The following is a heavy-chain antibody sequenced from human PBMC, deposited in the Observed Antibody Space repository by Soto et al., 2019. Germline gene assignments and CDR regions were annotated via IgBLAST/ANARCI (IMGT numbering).Heavy chain of an antibody. Sequence: EVQLLESGGGLLQPGGSLRLSCAASGFTFSSYVMNWVRQVPGEGLEWVSTVGGGGDDTYYPDSVKGRFTISRDNSKNTLYLQMNSLRADDTAVYFCAKSGYCSTGKCSAFDYWGQGTLVTVSS. CDR2: VGGGGDDT. D-gene: IGHD2-8*01. J-gene: IGHJ4*02. CDR3: AKSGYCSTGKCSAFDY. V-gene: IGHV3-23*01. CDR1: GFTFSSYV.